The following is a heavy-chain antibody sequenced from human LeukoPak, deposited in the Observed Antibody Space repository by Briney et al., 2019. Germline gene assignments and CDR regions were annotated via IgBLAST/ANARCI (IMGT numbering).Heavy chain of an antibody. V-gene: IGHV3-30*18. J-gene: IGHJ6*04. D-gene: IGHD6-13*01. CDR2: ISYDGSNK. CDR3: AKLVGSSPQYGMDV. CDR1: GFTFSSYG. Sequence: GGSLRLSCAASGFTFSSYGMHWVRQAPGKGLEWMAVISYDGSNKYYADSVKGRFTISRDNSKNTLYLQMNSLRAEDTAVYYCAKLVGSSPQYGMDVWGKGTTVTVSS.